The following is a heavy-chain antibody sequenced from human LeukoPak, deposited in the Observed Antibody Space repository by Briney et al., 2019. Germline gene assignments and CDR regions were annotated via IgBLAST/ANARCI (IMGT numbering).Heavy chain of an antibody. D-gene: IGHD1-26*01. J-gene: IGHJ4*02. CDR2: IYYSGST. CDR3: ARAVSGAFFLGYFDN. Sequence: QPSETLSLTCTVSGGSISDYYWSWIRQPPGKGLEWIGYIYYSGSTDYNPSLMSRVTMSVDPSKNQFSLKLRSVTAADTAVYYCARAVSGAFFLGYFDNWGQGTLVTVSS. CDR1: GGSISDYY. V-gene: IGHV4-59*01.